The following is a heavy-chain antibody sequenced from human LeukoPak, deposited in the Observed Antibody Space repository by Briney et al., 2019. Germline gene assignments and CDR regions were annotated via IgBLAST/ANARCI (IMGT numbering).Heavy chain of an antibody. V-gene: IGHV4-59*01. CDR2: IYYTET. J-gene: IGHJ4*02. CDR1: GGSFSGYY. CDR3: ATRKLGNDY. Sequence: SETLSLTCAVYGGSFSGYYWSWIRQSSGKGLEWIGYIYYTETSYNPSLKSRVTISADTSKNQFSLKFSVTAADTAVYYCATRKLGNDYWGQGTLVTVSS. D-gene: IGHD7-27*01.